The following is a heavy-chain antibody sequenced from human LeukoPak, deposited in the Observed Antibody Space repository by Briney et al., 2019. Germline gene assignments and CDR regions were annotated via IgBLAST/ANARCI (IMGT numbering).Heavy chain of an antibody. Sequence: GGSLRLSCAASGFTFRNYGMSWVRQAPGKGLEWVSGISWNSGSIGYADSVKGRFTISRDNAKNSLYLQMNSLRAEDMALYYCAKDRRRISSSVHSGLDYWGQGTLVTVSS. CDR1: GFTFRNYG. CDR2: ISWNSGSI. J-gene: IGHJ4*02. CDR3: AKDRRRISSSVHSGLDY. D-gene: IGHD6-13*01. V-gene: IGHV3-9*03.